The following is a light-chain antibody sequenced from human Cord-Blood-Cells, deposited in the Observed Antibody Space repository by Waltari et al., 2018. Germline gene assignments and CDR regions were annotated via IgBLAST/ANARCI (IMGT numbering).Light chain of an antibody. Sequence: QSVLTQPPSASGTPGQRVTISCSGSSSNIGSNYVYWYQQLPGTAPKLLIYRNNRRPSGVPDRFSGSKSGTSAYLAISGLRSEDEADYYCAAWDDSLSGVVFGGGTKLTVL. CDR2: RNN. V-gene: IGLV1-47*01. CDR1: SSNIGSNY. CDR3: AAWDDSLSGVV. J-gene: IGLJ2*01.